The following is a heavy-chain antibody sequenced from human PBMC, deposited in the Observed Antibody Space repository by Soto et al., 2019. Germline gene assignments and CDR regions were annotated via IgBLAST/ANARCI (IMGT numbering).Heavy chain of an antibody. V-gene: IGHV1-69*01. CDR1: GGTFSSYA. CDR3: ALRRRDGYNIYYYYGMDV. CDR2: IIPIFGTA. Sequence: QVQLVQSGAEVKKPGSSVKVSCKASGGTFSSYAISWVRQAPGQGLEWMGGIIPIFGTANYAQKFQGRVTITADESTSTAYMELSSLRSEDTAVYYCALRRRDGYNIYYYYGMDVWGQGTTVTVSS. J-gene: IGHJ6*02. D-gene: IGHD5-12*01.